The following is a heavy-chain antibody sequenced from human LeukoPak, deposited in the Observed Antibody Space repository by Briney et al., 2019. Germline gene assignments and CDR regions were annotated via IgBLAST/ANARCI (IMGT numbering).Heavy chain of an antibody. V-gene: IGHV3-30*04. D-gene: IGHD3-22*01. CDR2: ISYDGTNK. Sequence: GGSLRLSCAASGFTFSGYALHWVRQAPGKGLEWVAVISYDGTNKYYADSVKGRFTISRDNSKNTLYLQMNSLRAEDTAVYYCAIRRDYYDSSGVDYWGQGTLVTASP. CDR1: GFTFSGYA. J-gene: IGHJ4*02. CDR3: AIRRDYYDSSGVDY.